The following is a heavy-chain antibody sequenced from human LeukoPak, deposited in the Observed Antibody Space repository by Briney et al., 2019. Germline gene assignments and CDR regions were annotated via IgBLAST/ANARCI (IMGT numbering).Heavy chain of an antibody. V-gene: IGHV4-4*08. J-gene: IGHJ1*01. CDR2: IYRFGNT. CDR1: GDSISSDY. Sequence: PSETLSLTCTVSGDSISSDYWSWIRQPPGKGLEWIGHIYRFGNTDYNPSLMRRVPISLDTSKKQLSLNLTSVTAADTAVYYCAGRGQRYFRDWGQGTLVTVSS. CDR3: AGRGQRYFRD.